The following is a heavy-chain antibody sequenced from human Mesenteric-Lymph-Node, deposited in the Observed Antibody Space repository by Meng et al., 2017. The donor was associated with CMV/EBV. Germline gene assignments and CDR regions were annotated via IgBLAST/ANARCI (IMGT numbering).Heavy chain of an antibody. CDR3: AKVNCSATTCTFDF. D-gene: IGHD2-15*01. CDR1: GFTFRKYA. CDR2: SYSGGGNT. J-gene: IGHJ4*02. V-gene: IGHV3-23*03. Sequence: GESLKISCAASGFTFRKYAMSWVRQAPGQGLEWVSVSYSGGGNTYYADSVKGRSSISREDSKNTVYLQMNSLRAEDTAVYYCAKVNCSATTCTFDFWGQGTLVIVSS.